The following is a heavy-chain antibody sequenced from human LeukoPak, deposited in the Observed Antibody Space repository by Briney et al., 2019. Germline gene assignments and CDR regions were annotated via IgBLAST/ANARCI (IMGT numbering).Heavy chain of an antibody. CDR1: GFTFSDYW. D-gene: IGHD5-18*01. CDR2: IQQDGSEK. J-gene: IGHJ4*02. Sequence: PGESLRLSCAASGFTFSDYWMSWVRQAPGKGLEWVANIQQDGSEKYYVDSVKGRITISRDNAKKSLFLQVSSLRGEDTAVYYCARDRGFSYGIDCWGQGTLVTVSS. V-gene: IGHV3-7*04. CDR3: ARDRGFSYGIDC.